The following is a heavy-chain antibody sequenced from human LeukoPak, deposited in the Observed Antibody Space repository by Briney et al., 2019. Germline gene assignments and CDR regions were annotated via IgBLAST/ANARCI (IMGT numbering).Heavy chain of an antibody. D-gene: IGHD5-24*01. CDR2: IYGTGGT. Sequence: SETLSLTCTVSGVSIRSYYWSWIRQPAGKGLEWIGRIYGTGGTNYSPSLKGRVTMSADTSGNQFPLKMSSVTAADTAIYYCARVRDGDKYFDFWGLGTPVTVSS. J-gene: IGHJ4*02. CDR1: GVSIRSYY. V-gene: IGHV4-4*07. CDR3: ARVRDGDKYFDF.